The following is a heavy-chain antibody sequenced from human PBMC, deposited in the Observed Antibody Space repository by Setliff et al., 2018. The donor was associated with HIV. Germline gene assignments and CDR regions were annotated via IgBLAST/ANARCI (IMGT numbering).Heavy chain of an antibody. J-gene: IGHJ4*02. Sequence: GGSLRLSCAASGFTFSSFAMHWVRQAPGKGLEWVSTISGRGTNTYYADAVKGRFAISRDNSKNTLSRQMNSLRAEDTAVYYCAKVDTAMVVHYYDSSGYLRHFDSWGQGSLGTIAS. CDR1: GFTFSSFA. V-gene: IGHV3-23*01. D-gene: IGHD3-22*01. CDR3: AKVDTAMVVHYYDSSGYLRHFDS. CDR2: ISGRGTNT.